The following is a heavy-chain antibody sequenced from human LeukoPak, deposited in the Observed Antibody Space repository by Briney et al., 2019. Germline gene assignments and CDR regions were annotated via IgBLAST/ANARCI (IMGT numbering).Heavy chain of an antibody. V-gene: IGHV4-61*02. CDR1: GGSIISGSYY. J-gene: IGHJ4*02. CDR3: ARNSCSGGSCYENRGYFDY. CDR2: IYISGST. Sequence: SETLSLTCTVSGGSIISGSYYWSWIRPPAGKGLEWIGRIYISGSTNYNPSLKSRVTISVDTSKNQFSLKLSSVTAADTAVYYCARNSCSGGSCYENRGYFDYWGQGTLVTVSS. D-gene: IGHD2-15*01.